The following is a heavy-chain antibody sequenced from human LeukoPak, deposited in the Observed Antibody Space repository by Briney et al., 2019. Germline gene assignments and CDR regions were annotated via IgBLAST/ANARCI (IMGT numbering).Heavy chain of an antibody. CDR1: GGTFSSYA. D-gene: IGHD1-26*01. J-gene: IGHJ5*02. Sequence: SVKVSCKASGGTFSSYAISWVRQAPGQGLEWMGGIIPIFGTANYSQKFQGRVTITPDESTSTAYMEMSSRRSEEPAVYYRQREPQVGATSGDWFDPWGQGTLVTVSS. V-gene: IGHV1-69*01. CDR2: IIPIFGTA. CDR3: QREPQVGATSGDWFDP.